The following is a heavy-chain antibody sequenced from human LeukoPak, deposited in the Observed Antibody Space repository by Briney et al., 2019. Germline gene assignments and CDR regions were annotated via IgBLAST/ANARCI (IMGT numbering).Heavy chain of an antibody. CDR1: GFTFSSFA. J-gene: IGHJ4*02. CDR3: AKDLSGVAVGSELDY. Sequence: GGSLRLSCAASGFTFSSFAMTWVRQAPGKGLEWVSAISGSGGSTYYADSVKGRFTISRDNSKNTLYLQMNSLRAEDTAVYYCAKDLSGVAVGSELDYWGQGTLVTVSS. D-gene: IGHD3-10*01. CDR2: ISGSGGST. V-gene: IGHV3-23*01.